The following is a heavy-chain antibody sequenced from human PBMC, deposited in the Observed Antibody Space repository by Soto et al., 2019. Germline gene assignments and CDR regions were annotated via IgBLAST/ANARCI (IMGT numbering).Heavy chain of an antibody. CDR2: ITYDGSNK. CDR3: ANYGGIGSSWYPSSTA. J-gene: IGHJ3*01. Sequence: PGGSLRLSCAASGFTFSSYGMHWVRQAPGKGLEWVAVITYDGSNKYYADSVKGRFTISRDNSKNTLYLQMNSLRAEDTAVYYCANYGGIGSSWYPSSTAWGQGTMVTVSS. D-gene: IGHD6-13*01. CDR1: GFTFSSYG. V-gene: IGHV3-30*18.